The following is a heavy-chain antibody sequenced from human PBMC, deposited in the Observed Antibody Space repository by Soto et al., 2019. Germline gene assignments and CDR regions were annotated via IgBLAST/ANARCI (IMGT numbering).Heavy chain of an antibody. CDR1: GVTISSDSYH. D-gene: IGHD3-16*02. CDR2: ISSRGRT. J-gene: IGHJ4*02. Sequence: QVYLQESGPGLVRSSQTLSLYCAVSGVTISSDSYHWSWLRQRPGKGLEWVGFISSRGRTYYNPSLKSRITMSADTSKSQFSLHLTSVTAADTAMYFCARYRFTATWSKFDYWGQGSLVTVSS. CDR3: ARYRFTATWSKFDY. V-gene: IGHV4-31*11.